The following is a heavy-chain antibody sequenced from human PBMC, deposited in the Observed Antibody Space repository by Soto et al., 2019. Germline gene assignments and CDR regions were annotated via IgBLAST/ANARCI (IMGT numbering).Heavy chain of an antibody. V-gene: IGHV3-30*18. CDR1: GFTFSSYG. Sequence: PGGSLRLSCAASGFTFSSYGMHWVRQAPGKGLEWVAVLSYDGSNKYYADSVKGRFTISRDNSKNTLYLQMNSLRAEDTAVYYCAKDRDNYCTNGVCHIYYYYGMDVWGQGTTVTVSS. CDR2: LSYDGSNK. D-gene: IGHD2-8*01. CDR3: AKDRDNYCTNGVCHIYYYYGMDV. J-gene: IGHJ6*02.